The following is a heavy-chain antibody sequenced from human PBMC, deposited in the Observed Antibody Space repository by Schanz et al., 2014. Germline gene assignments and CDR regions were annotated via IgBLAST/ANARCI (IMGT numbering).Heavy chain of an antibody. CDR2: ISSGGTTT. V-gene: IGHV3-11*01. CDR1: GFIFSDYY. Sequence: QVQLVESGGGLVKPGGSLRLSCAASGFIFSDYYMAWIRQAPGKGPEYVSYISSGGTTTYHSDSVKGRFTISRDSAENSLYLQMKSLRAEDTAVYYCAKGRFGELSAFDIWGQGTMVTVSS. J-gene: IGHJ3*02. CDR3: AKGRFGELSAFDI. D-gene: IGHD3-10*01.